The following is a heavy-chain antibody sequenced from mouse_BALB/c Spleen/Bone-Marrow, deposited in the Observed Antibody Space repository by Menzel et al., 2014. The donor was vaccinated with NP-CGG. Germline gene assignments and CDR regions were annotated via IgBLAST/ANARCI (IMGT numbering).Heavy chain of an antibody. J-gene: IGHJ4*01. D-gene: IGHD1-1*01. CDR3: ARQITTVDYAMDY. V-gene: IGHV1-7*01. CDR2: VNPSTGYT. CDR1: GYTFTSYW. Sequence: VKLPESGAELAKPGASVRMSCKASGYTFTSYWMHWVKQRPGQGLEWIGYVNPSTGYTEYNQKFKDKATLTADKSSSTAYMQPSSLTSEDSAVYYYARQITTVDYAMDYWGQGTSVPVPS.